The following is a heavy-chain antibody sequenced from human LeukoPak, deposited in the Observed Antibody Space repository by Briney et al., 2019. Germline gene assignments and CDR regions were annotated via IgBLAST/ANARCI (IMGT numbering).Heavy chain of an antibody. J-gene: IGHJ4*02. D-gene: IGHD6-6*01. Sequence: GGSLRLSCSASGFTVSSSNKNWVRQAPGKGLEWISVIYSGGSTHYADSVKGRFTISRDNSKNTLFLQMNSLRAEDTAVYYCAKEEQQFDYFDYWGQGTLVTVSS. CDR2: IYSGGST. CDR1: GFTVSSSN. V-gene: IGHV3-53*01. CDR3: AKEEQQFDYFDY.